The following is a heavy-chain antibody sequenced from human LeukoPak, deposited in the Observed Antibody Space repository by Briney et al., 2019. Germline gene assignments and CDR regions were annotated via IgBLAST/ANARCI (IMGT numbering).Heavy chain of an antibody. CDR1: GYTFTSYG. Sequence: ASVKVSCKASGYTFTSYGIGWVRQAPGQGLEWMGWISAYNGNTNYAQKLQGRVTMTTDTSTSTAYMELRSLRSDDTAVYYCARVVTRTYYMDVWGKGTTVTVSS. D-gene: IGHD2-2*01. J-gene: IGHJ6*03. CDR2: ISAYNGNT. V-gene: IGHV1-18*01. CDR3: ARVVTRTYYMDV.